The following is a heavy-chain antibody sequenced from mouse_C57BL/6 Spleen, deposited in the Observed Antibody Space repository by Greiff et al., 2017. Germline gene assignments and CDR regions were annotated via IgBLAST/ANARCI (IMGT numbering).Heavy chain of an antibody. CDR3: ARRANWGQAYYFDY. J-gene: IGHJ2*01. Sequence: QVQLQQPGAELVKPGAPVKLSCKASGYTFTSYWMHWVKQRPGRGLEWIGRIDPNGGGTKYNEKFKSKATLTVDKPSSTAYMQLSSLTSADSAVYDCARRANWGQAYYFDYWGQGTTLTVSA. D-gene: IGHD4-1*01. CDR2: IDPNGGGT. V-gene: IGHV1-72*01. CDR1: GYTFTSYW.